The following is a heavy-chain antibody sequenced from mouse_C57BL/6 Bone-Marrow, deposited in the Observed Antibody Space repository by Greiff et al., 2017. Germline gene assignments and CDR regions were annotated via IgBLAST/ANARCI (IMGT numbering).Heavy chain of an antibody. V-gene: IGHV1-55*01. D-gene: IGHD4-1*01. Sequence: QVQLQQPGAELVKPGASVKMSCKASGYTFTSYWITWVQQTPGQGLEWIGDIYPTSGRTYYNEKFKSKGILTVDTSSNTAYMQLSSLTSEDSAVFYCARSGTLGRSFDYGGQGTTLTVSS. CDR2: IYPTSGRT. CDR1: GYTFTSYW. CDR3: ARSGTLGRSFDY. J-gene: IGHJ2*01.